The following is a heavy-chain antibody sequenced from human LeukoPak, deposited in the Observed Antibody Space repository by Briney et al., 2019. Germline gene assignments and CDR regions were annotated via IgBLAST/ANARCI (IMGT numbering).Heavy chain of an antibody. CDR2: IIPIFGTA. D-gene: IGHD3-9*01. CDR3: ARDKVVLTGYPQGY. Sequence: SVKVSCKASGGTFSSYAISWVRQAPGQGLEWMGGIIPIFGTANYAQKLQGRVTMTTDTSTSTAYMELRSLRSDDTAVYYCARDKVVLTGYPQGYWGQGTLVTVSS. CDR1: GGTFSSYA. V-gene: IGHV1-69*05. J-gene: IGHJ4*02.